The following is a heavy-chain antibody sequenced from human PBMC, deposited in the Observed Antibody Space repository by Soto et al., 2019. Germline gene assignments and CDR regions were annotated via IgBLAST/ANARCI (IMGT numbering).Heavy chain of an antibody. CDR1: GGSISSDY. D-gene: IGHD4-17*01. V-gene: IGHV4-59*08. CDR2: IYYSGST. Sequence: SETLSLTCTVSGGSISSDYWSWIRQPPGKGLEWIGYIYYSGSTNYNPSLKSRVTISVDTSKNQFSLKLSSVTAADTAVYYCASMYGDYVSYWGQGTLVTVSS. J-gene: IGHJ4*02. CDR3: ASMYGDYVSY.